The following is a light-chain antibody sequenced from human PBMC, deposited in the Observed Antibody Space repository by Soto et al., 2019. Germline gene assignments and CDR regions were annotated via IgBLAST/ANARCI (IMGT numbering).Light chain of an antibody. CDR2: EVS. Sequence: DVVMTQSPLSLPVTLGQPASISCRSSQSLIHSDGSTYLSWFHQRPGQSPRRLIYEVSDRDSGVPDRFRGSGSGTDFTLKISRVEAEDVGVYYCMQGTHWPWTFGQGTEVESK. CDR3: MQGTHWPWT. CDR1: QSLIHSDGSTY. V-gene: IGKV2-30*02. J-gene: IGKJ1*01.